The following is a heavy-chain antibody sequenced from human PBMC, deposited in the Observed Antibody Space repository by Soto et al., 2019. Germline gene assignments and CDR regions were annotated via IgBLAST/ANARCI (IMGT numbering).Heavy chain of an antibody. CDR1: VGTFSSYA. D-gene: IGHD4-17*01. CDR3: AATVTPYFDY. J-gene: IGHJ4*02. Sequence: QVQLVQSGAEVKKPGASVKVSCKASVGTFSSYAISWVRQAPGQGLEWMGGSIPIFGTANYAQKFQGRVTITADESTSTDYMELSSLRSEDTAVYYCAATVTPYFDYWGQGTLVTVSS. CDR2: SIPIFGTA. V-gene: IGHV1-69*01.